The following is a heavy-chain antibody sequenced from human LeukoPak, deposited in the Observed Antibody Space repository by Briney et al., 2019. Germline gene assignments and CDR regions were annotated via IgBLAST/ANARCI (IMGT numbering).Heavy chain of an antibody. CDR2: INPYSGAT. J-gene: IGHJ4*02. Sequence: ASVKVSCKASGYTFTEYYLNWVRQAPGQGLEWMGWINPYSGATHYAQIFQGRVTMTRDTSISTAYMEVSSLRSDDSAVYFCARTLTTATWDYWGQGTLVTVSS. CDR1: GYTFTEYY. D-gene: IGHD4-17*01. CDR3: ARTLTTATWDY. V-gene: IGHV1-2*02.